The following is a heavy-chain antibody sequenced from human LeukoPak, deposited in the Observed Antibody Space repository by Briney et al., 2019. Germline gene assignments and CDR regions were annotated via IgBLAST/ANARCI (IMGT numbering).Heavy chain of an antibody. J-gene: IGHJ4*02. V-gene: IGHV1-46*01. CDR1: GYTFTNNY. D-gene: IGHD5-18*01. Sequence: GASVKVSCKASGYTFTNNYMHWVRQAPGQGLEWMGIINPSGDNTWYAQKFQGRVTMTRDMATSTVYMELSSLRSEDTAVYYCARDRHLGYSYGHPFHYWGQGTLVTASS. CDR2: INPSGDNT. CDR3: ARDRHLGYSYGHPFHY.